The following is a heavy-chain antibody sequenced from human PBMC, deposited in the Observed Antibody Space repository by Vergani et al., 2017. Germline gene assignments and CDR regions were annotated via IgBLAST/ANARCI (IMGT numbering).Heavy chain of an antibody. J-gene: IGHJ4*02. V-gene: IGHV5-51*01. CDR3: AREYGRDSSGSKYFDY. D-gene: IGHD3-22*01. CDR2: IHPADSDT. CDR1: GYSFTNYW. Sequence: EVQLVQSGAEVKKPGESLKISCQISGYSFTNYWIVWVRQMPGKGLEWMGIIHPADSDTRYSPSFQGQVTISVDKSISTAYLQRSSLRASESAMYYCAREYGRDSSGSKYFDYWGQGTLVTVSS.